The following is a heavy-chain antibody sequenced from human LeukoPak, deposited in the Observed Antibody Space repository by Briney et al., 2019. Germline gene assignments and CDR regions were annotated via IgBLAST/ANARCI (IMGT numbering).Heavy chain of an antibody. Sequence: ASVKVSCMASGYTFTSYDINWVRQATGQGLEWMGWMNPNSGNTGYAQKFQGRVTMTRNTSISTAYMELNSLRAEDTAVYYCAKRLWFGELPRSGVDMDVWGKGTTVTISS. V-gene: IGHV1-8*02. CDR2: MNPNSGNT. J-gene: IGHJ6*03. CDR3: AKRLWFGELPRSGVDMDV. D-gene: IGHD3-10*01. CDR1: GYTFTSYD.